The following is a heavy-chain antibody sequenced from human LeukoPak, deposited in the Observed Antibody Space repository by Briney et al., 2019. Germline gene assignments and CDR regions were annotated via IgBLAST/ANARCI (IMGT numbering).Heavy chain of an antibody. CDR3: AKEVIRENNWFDP. J-gene: IGHJ5*02. V-gene: IGHV3-23*01. D-gene: IGHD1-26*01. CDR2: ISGSGGRT. Sequence: GGSLRPSCAASGFTFSSYAMSWVRQAPGKGLEWVSAISGSGGRTYYADSVKGRFTISRDNSKNTLYLQMNSLRAEDTDVYYCAKEVIRENNWFDPWGQGTLVTVSS. CDR1: GFTFSSYA.